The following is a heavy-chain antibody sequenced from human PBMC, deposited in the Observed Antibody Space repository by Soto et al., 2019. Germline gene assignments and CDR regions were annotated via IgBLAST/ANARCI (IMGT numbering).Heavy chain of an antibody. CDR2: ISWNSGSI. CDR1: GFTFDDYA. D-gene: IGHD4-4*01. Sequence: GGSLRLSCAASGFTFDDYAMHWVRQAPGKGLEWVSGISWNSGSIGYADSVKGRFTISRDNAKNSLYLQMNSLRAEDTALYYCAKDNHSKRGYYFDYWGQGTLVTVSS. CDR3: AKDNHSKRGYYFDY. V-gene: IGHV3-9*01. J-gene: IGHJ4*02.